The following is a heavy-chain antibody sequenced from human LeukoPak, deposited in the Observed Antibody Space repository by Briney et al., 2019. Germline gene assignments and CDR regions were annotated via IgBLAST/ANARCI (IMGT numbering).Heavy chain of an antibody. J-gene: IGHJ5*02. CDR1: GGSISSGGYS. Sequence: SQTLSLTCAVSGGSISSGGYSWSWIRQPPGKGLEWIGYIYHSGSTYYNPSLKSRVTISVDRSKNQFSLKLSSVTAADTAVYYCAAYTPNWFNPWAREPWSPSPQ. CDR2: IYHSGST. CDR3: AAYTPNWFNP. D-gene: IGHD4-11*01. V-gene: IGHV4-30-2*01.